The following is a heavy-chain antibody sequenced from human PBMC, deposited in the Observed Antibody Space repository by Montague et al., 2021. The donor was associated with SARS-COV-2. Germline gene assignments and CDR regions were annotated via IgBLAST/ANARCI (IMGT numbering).Heavy chain of an antibody. CDR2: IYYSGST. CDR1: GGSISSSSYY. CDR3: ARQENSSGWFKPDAFDI. V-gene: IGHV4-39*01. D-gene: IGHD6-19*01. J-gene: IGHJ3*02. Sequence: SETLSLTCTVSGGSISSSSYYWGWTRQPPGKGLEWIGGIYYSGSTYYNPSLKSRVTISVDTSKNQFSLKLSSVTAADTAVYYCARQENSSGWFKPDAFDIWGQGTMVTVSS.